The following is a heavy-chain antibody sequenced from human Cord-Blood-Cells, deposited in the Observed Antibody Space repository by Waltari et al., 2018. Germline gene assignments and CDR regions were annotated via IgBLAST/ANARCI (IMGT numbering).Heavy chain of an antibody. J-gene: IGHJ1*01. D-gene: IGHD3-9*01. V-gene: IGHV3-23*01. Sequence: EVQLLESGGGLVQPGGSLRLSCAASGFTFSSYAMSWVRQAPGKGLEWVSAISGSGGSTYYADSVKGRFTISRDNSKNTLYLQMNSLRAEDTAVYYCAKVTNYDILTGYIAEGYFQHWGQGTLVTVSS. CDR1: GFTFSSYA. CDR2: ISGSGGST. CDR3: AKVTNYDILTGYIAEGYFQH.